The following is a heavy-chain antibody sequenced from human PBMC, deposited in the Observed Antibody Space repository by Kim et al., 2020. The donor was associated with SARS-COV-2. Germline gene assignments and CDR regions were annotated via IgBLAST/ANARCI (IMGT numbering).Heavy chain of an antibody. D-gene: IGHD6-19*01. V-gene: IGHV3-21*01. CDR2: ISSSSSYI. Sequence: GGSLRLSCAASGFTFSSYSMNWVRQAPGKGLEWVSSISSSSSYIYYADSVKGRFTISRDNAKNSLYLQMNSLRAEDTAVYYCARDNGIAVAGNWGAFAIWGQGTMVTVSS. J-gene: IGHJ3*02. CDR3: ARDNGIAVAGNWGAFAI. CDR1: GFTFSSYS.